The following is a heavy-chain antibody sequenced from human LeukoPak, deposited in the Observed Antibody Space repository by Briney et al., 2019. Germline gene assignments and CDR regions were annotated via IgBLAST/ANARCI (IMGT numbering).Heavy chain of an antibody. CDR2: IIPIFGTA. Sequence: SVKVSCKASGGTFSSYAISWVRQAPGQGLEWMGGIIPIFGTANYAQKFQGRVTITADESTSTAYMELSSLRSEDTAVYYCARDGQQLVPGESWFDPWGQGTLVTVSS. CDR1: GGTFSSYA. J-gene: IGHJ5*02. D-gene: IGHD6-13*01. CDR3: ARDGQQLVPGESWFDP. V-gene: IGHV1-69*13.